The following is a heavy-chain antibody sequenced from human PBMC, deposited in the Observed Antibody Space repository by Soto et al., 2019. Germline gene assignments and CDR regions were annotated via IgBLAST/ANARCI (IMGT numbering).Heavy chain of an antibody. V-gene: IGHV3-23*01. CDR3: AKFYRADSYDFWSGYYHMVPNYYGMDV. D-gene: IGHD3-3*01. CDR2: ISGSGGST. Sequence: GGSLRLSCAASGFTFSSYAMSWVRQAPGKGLEWVSAISGSGGSTYYADSVKGRFTISRDNSKNTLYLQMNSLRAEDTAVYYCAKFYRADSYDFWSGYYHMVPNYYGMDVWGQGTTVTVSS. J-gene: IGHJ6*02. CDR1: GFTFSSYA.